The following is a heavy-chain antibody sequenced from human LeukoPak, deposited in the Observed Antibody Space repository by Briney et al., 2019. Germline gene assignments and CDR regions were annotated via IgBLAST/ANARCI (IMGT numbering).Heavy chain of an antibody. Sequence: SETLSLTCTVSGGSISSYYWSWIRQPPGKRLEWVGESNDSGGTNYNPSLKSRVTISADKSKNQVSLKLTSVTAADTAVYYCTRLSVIVGAALEYYYYYMDVWGQGTTVTVSS. CDR2: SNDSGGT. CDR1: GGSISSYY. V-gene: IGHV4-34*01. J-gene: IGHJ6*03. CDR3: TRLSVIVGAALEYYYYYMDV. D-gene: IGHD1-26*01.